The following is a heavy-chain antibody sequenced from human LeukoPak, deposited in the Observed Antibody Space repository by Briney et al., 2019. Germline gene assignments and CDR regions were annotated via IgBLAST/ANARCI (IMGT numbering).Heavy chain of an antibody. V-gene: IGHV3-21*01. CDR3: AREEYGSRDL. CDR1: GFTFSYYT. D-gene: IGHD3-10*01. J-gene: IGHJ5*02. Sequence: GGSLRLSCASSGFTFSYYTMNWVRQVPGEGLEWVASISGNSKNTYYAVSVKGRFTISRDNAKNSLYLRMNSLRTEDTAIYYCAREEYGSRDLWGQGTLVTVSS. CDR2: ISGNSKNT.